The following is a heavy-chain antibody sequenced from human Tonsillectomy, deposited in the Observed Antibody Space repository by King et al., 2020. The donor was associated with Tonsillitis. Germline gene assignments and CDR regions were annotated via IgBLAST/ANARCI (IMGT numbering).Heavy chain of an antibody. D-gene: IGHD2-15*01. Sequence: VQLVESGAEVKKPGSSVKVSCKASGGTFRSYAISWVRQAPGQGFEWMGGIIPILETANYAHNFKGRVTITADESTSTAYMELSSLKSEDTAMYYCARYHAGGYCSGVSWYSNLFHPGGQETLVTVSS. J-gene: IGHJ5*02. CDR2: IIPILETA. V-gene: IGHV1-69*01. CDR1: GGTFRSYA. CDR3: ARYHAGGYCSGVSWYSNLFHP.